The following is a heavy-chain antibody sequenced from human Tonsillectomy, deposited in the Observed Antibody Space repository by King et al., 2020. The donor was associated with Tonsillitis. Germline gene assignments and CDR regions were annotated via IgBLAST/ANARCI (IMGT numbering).Heavy chain of an antibody. CDR3: ARLGVDYGDPQNLDAFDI. D-gene: IGHD4-17*01. CDR2: IYPVDSDT. V-gene: IGHV5-51*01. Sequence: QLVQSGAEVKKPGESLKISCKGSGYSFTSYWIGWVRQMPGKGLEWMGIIYPVDSDTRYSPSFQGQVTISADKSISTAYLQWSSLKASDTAMYYCARLGVDYGDPQNLDAFDIWGQGTMVTVSS. CDR1: GYSFTSYW. J-gene: IGHJ3*02.